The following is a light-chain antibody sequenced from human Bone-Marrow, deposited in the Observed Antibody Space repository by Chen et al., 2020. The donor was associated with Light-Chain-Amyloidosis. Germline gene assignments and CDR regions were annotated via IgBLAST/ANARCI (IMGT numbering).Light chain of an antibody. J-gene: IGLJ1*01. V-gene: IGLV2-14*01. CDR3: RSCSIASPLV. CDR2: EVT. CDR1: SSEVGGDNH. Sequence: QSALTQPASVSGSPGQSITISCTGTSSEVGGDNHVSWYQQHTDNATKLMIYEVTNRPSWVPTCVRDTKADNTSSLTNSRLNAEDESDYLCRSCSIASPLVFGSGTRVTVL.